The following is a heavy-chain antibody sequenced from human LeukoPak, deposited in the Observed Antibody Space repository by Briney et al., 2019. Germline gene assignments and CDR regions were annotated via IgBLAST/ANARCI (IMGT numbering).Heavy chain of an antibody. CDR3: ARLSSSWYTNNWFDP. CDR2: INWNGGST. J-gene: IGHJ5*02. V-gene: IGHV3-20*04. Sequence: GAGGSLRLSCAASGFTFDDYGMSWVRQAPGKGLEWVSGINWNGGSTGYADSVKGRFTISRDNAKNSLYLQMNSLRAEDTALYYCARLSSSWYTNNWFDPWGQGTLVTVSS. CDR1: GFTFDDYG. D-gene: IGHD6-13*01.